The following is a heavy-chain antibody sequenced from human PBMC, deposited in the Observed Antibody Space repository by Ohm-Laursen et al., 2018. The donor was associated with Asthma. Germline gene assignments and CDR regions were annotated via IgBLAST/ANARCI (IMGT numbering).Heavy chain of an antibody. V-gene: IGHV3-11*01. CDR1: GFTFSDYY. D-gene: IGHD3-10*01. CDR2: ISSSGSTI. Sequence: GSLRLSCTASGFTFSDYYMSWIRQAPGKGLEWVSYISSSGSTIYYADSVKGRFTISRDNAKNSLYLQMNSLRAEDTAVYYCARDYAVGEPYYYYYGMDVWGQGTTVTVSS. CDR3: ARDYAVGEPYYYYYGMDV. J-gene: IGHJ6*02.